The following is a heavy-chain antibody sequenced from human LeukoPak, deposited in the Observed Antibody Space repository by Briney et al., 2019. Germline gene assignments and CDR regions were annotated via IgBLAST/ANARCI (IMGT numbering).Heavy chain of an antibody. D-gene: IGHD6-6*01. CDR1: DGSFSDYY. CDR2: INHSGGT. CDR3: ARVDPDSSSTLEVFDY. V-gene: IGHV4-34*01. Sequence: SETLSLTCAVYDGSFSDYYWSWIRQPPGKGLEWIGEINHSGGTNYNPSLKSRVTISVDTFKNQFSLKLTSVTAADAAVYYCARVDPDSSSTLEVFDYWGQGTLVTVSS. J-gene: IGHJ4*02.